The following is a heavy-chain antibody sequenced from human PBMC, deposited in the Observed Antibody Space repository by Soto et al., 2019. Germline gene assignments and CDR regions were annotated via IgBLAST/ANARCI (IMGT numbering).Heavy chain of an antibody. CDR2: IYYSGST. J-gene: IGHJ4*02. CDR1: GGSISSYY. Sequence: PSETLSLTCTVSGGSISSYYWSWIRQPPGKGLEWIGYIYYSGSTNYDPSLKSRVTISVDTSKNQFSLKLSSVTAADTAVYYCARVGYYDFWSGPYYFDYWGQGTLVTVSS. V-gene: IGHV4-59*01. D-gene: IGHD3-3*01. CDR3: ARVGYYDFWSGPYYFDY.